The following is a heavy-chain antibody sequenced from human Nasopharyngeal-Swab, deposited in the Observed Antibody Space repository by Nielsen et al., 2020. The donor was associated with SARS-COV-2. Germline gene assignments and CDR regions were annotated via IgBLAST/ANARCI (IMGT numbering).Heavy chain of an antibody. CDR2: IATADDT. CDR3: ARGDYGDYYYFDY. V-gene: IGHV3-13*01. D-gene: IGHD4-17*01. Sequence: GGSLRLSCAASGFTFSSYDMHWVRQATGKGLEWVSAIATADDTYYPGSVKGRFTISRENAKNSLYLQMNSLRAGDTAVYYCARGDYGDYYYFDYWGQGTLVTVSS. CDR1: GFTFSSYD. J-gene: IGHJ4*02.